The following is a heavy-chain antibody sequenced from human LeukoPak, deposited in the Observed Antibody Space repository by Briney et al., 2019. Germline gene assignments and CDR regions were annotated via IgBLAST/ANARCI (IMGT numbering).Heavy chain of an antibody. Sequence: QTGGSLRLSCAASGFTFSSYWMHWVRQAPGKGLVWVSRINPDGSTTSYADSVKGRFTISRDSAKNTLYLQMNSLRAEDTAVYYCARVSVGRYYFDNWGQGTPVTVSS. CDR2: INPDGSTT. CDR1: GFTFSSYW. D-gene: IGHD3-3*02. CDR3: ARVSVGRYYFDN. J-gene: IGHJ4*02. V-gene: IGHV3-74*01.